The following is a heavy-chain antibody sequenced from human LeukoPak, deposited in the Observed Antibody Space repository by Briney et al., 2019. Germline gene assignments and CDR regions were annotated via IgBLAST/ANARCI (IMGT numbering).Heavy chain of an antibody. J-gene: IGHJ4*02. D-gene: IGHD3-22*01. CDR3: ASQVDYYDSSGYFDY. Sequence: SVKVSCKASGGTFSSYAINWVRQAPGQGFEWMGRIIPILGIANYAQKFQGRVTITADKSTSTAYMELSSLRSEDTAVYYCASQVDYYDSSGYFDYWGQGTLVTVSS. CDR1: GGTFSSYA. V-gene: IGHV1-69*04. CDR2: IIPILGIA.